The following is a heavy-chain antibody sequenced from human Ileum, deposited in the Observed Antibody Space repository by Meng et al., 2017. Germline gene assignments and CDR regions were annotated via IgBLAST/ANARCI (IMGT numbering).Heavy chain of an antibody. CDR1: SGSISSNTY. CDR2: ISHSGSA. CDR3: ARHGGYSQDF. J-gene: IGHJ4*02. D-gene: IGHD4-23*01. V-gene: IGHV4-4*02. Sequence: QGQLRESGPGLGRPSGTLSLTCAVSSGSISSNTYWSWVRQPPGKGLEWIGQISHSGSAYYNPSLKSRVTMSVDKSKSQFSLMLTSVTAADTAIYYCARHGGYSQDFWGQGTLVTVSS.